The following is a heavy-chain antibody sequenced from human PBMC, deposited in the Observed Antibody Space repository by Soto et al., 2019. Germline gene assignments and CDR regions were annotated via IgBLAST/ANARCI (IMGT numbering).Heavy chain of an antibody. J-gene: IGHJ6*02. CDR2: IYYSGST. D-gene: IGHD5-12*01. CDR1: GGSPSSGGYY. CDR3: ARWLQFGSYYGMDV. Sequence: QVQLQESGPGLVKPSQTLSLTCTVSGGSPSSGGYYWTWIRQHPGKGLEWIGYIYYSGSTSYNPSLKSRVTISVDTSKNQFSLKLSSVTAADTAVYYCARWLQFGSYYGMDVWGQGTTVTVSS. V-gene: IGHV4-31*03.